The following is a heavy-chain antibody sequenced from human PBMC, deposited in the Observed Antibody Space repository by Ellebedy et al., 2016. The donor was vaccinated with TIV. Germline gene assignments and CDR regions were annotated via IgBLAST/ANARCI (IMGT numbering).Heavy chain of an antibody. CDR1: GFTFSDHY. D-gene: IGHD2-15*01. CDR2: TRNKANSYTT. Sequence: GESLKISCAASGFTFSDHYMEWVRQAPGKGLEWVGRTRNKANSYTTEYAASVKGRFTISRDDSKNSLYLQMNSLKTDDTAVYYCARGVVENFYFYYGMDVWGQGTTVTVSS. J-gene: IGHJ6*02. V-gene: IGHV3-72*01. CDR3: ARGVVENFYFYYGMDV.